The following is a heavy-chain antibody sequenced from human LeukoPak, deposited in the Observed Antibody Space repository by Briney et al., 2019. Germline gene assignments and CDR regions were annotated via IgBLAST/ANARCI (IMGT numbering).Heavy chain of an antibody. D-gene: IGHD3-3*01. J-gene: IGHJ4*02. CDR3: ARVDRVLRFLEWLFLFDY. CDR1: GFTFSSYW. CDR2: IKQDGSEK. Sequence: GGSLRLSCAASGFTFSSYWMSWVRQAPGKGLEWVANIKQDGSEKYYVDSVKGRFTISRDNAKNSLYLQMNSLRAEDTAVYYCARVDRVLRFLEWLFLFDYWGQGTLVTVSS. V-gene: IGHV3-7*01.